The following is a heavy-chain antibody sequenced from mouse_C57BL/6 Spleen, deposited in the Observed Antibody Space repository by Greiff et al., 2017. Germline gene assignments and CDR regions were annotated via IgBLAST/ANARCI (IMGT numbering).Heavy chain of an antibody. V-gene: IGHV1-59*01. J-gene: IGHJ2*01. Sequence: QVQLQQSGAELVRPGTSVKLSCKASGYTFTSYWMHWVKQRPGQGLEWIGVIDPSDSYTNYNQKFKGKATLTVDTSSSTAYMQLSSLTSEDSAVYYCARGETGTEGDYWGQGTTLTVSS. CDR2: IDPSDSYT. D-gene: IGHD4-1*01. CDR1: GYTFTSYW. CDR3: ARGETGTEGDY.